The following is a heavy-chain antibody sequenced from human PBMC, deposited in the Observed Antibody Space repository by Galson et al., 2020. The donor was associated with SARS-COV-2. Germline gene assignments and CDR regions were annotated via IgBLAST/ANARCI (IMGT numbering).Heavy chain of an antibody. J-gene: IGHJ4*02. CDR2: INDSGNT. CDR1: GGSISSGGYY. CDR3: ARNKQLLFDF. Sequence: SETLSLTCTVSGGSISSGGYYWRWIRQHPGKGLEWIGYINDSGNTYYNPSLKSRITLSVDTSKNQFSLKLSSVTAADTATYFCARNKQLLFDFWGQGTLVSVTS. D-gene: IGHD5-18*01. V-gene: IGHV4-31*03.